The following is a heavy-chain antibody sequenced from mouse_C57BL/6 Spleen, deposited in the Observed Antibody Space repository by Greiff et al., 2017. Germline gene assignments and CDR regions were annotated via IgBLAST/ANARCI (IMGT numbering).Heavy chain of an antibody. CDR1: GYTFTSYW. Sequence: QVQLKQPGAELVKPGASVKLSCKASGYTFTSYWMQWVKQRPGQGLEWIGEIDPSDSYTNYNQKFKGKATLTVDTSSSTAYMQLSSLTSEDSADYYCARGGDGYYDFDYWGQGTTLTVSS. CDR3: ARGGDGYYDFDY. J-gene: IGHJ2*01. D-gene: IGHD2-3*01. CDR2: IDPSDSYT. V-gene: IGHV1-50*01.